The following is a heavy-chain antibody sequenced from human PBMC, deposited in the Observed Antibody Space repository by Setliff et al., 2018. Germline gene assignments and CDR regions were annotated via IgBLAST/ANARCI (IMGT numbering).Heavy chain of an antibody. CDR1: GFIFSAYE. Sequence: GGSLRLSCAASGFIFSAYEMNWVRQAPGKGLEWVSYISSSGDTVYYADSVKGRFTISRDNAKNSLYLQLNSLRAEDTAFYYCVRDACPYTSTWCHNFDCWGQGTLVTVSS. V-gene: IGHV3-48*03. D-gene: IGHD6-13*01. CDR2: ISSSGDTV. J-gene: IGHJ4*02. CDR3: VRDACPYTSTWCHNFDC.